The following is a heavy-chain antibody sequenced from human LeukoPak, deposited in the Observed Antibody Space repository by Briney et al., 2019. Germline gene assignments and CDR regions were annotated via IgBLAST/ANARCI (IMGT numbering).Heavy chain of an antibody. Sequence: GGSLRLSCAASGFTFSNYWMSWVRQAPGKGLEFMANIKEAGSEKYYVDSVKGRFTISRDNDKNSVHLQMNNLRAEDTAVYYCTRDLMDYDVSTGLHHYYMDVWGQGTTVTVSS. CDR2: IKEAGSEK. D-gene: IGHD3-9*01. CDR3: TRDLMDYDVSTGLHHYYMDV. CDR1: GFTFSNYW. J-gene: IGHJ6*02. V-gene: IGHV3-7*01.